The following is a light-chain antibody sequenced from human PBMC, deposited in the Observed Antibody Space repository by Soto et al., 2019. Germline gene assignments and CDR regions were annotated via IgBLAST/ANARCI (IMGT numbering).Light chain of an antibody. CDR1: SSDVGGYDY. CDR2: EVT. Sequence: QSALTQPPSASGSPGQSVTISCTGTSSDVGGYDYVSWYQQHPGKAPKLMIYEVTKRPSGVPDRFSGSKSGNAAFLTVSGLQAEDEAGYYFSSYAGSNTWVFGGGTKLTVL. V-gene: IGLV2-8*01. CDR3: SSYAGSNTWV. J-gene: IGLJ3*02.